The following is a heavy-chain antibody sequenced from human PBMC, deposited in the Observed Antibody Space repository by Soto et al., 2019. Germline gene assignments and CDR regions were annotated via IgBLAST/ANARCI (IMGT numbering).Heavy chain of an antibody. V-gene: IGHV3-74*01. J-gene: IGHJ6*02. CDR3: ARGNYGMDV. CDR2: IKSDGNRT. CDR1: GFNFSSYW. Sequence: EVQLVESGGGLVQPGGSLRLSCAASGFNFSSYWMHWVRQAPGKGLVWVSRIKSDGNRTNYADYVKGRFTSSRDNAKNTLYLQMNSLRAEDTAVSYCARGNYGMDVWGQGTTVTVSS.